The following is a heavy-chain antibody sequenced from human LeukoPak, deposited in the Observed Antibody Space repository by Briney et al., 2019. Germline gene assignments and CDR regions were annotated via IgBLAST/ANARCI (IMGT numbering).Heavy chain of an antibody. CDR2: ISAYNGNT. J-gene: IGHJ5*02. Sequence: ASVKVSCKASGYIFTNYYMHWVRQAPGQGLEWMGWISAYNGNTKYAQKLQGRVTMTTDTSTSTAHMELRSLKSDDTAVYYCARDLLVTNWFDPWGQGTLVTVSS. D-gene: IGHD2-15*01. CDR3: ARDLLVTNWFDP. CDR1: GYIFTNYY. V-gene: IGHV1-18*04.